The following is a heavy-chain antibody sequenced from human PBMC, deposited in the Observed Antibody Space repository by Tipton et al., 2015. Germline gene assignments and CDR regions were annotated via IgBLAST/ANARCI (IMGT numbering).Heavy chain of an antibody. V-gene: IGHV4-59*08. D-gene: IGHD3-16*01. CDR2: IYYSGST. CDR1: GGSISSYY. J-gene: IGHJ4*02. CDR3: ARIRGRYVMDS. Sequence: TLSLTCTVSGGSISSYYWSWIRQPPGKGLEWIGYIYYSGSTNYNPSLKSRVTISVDTSKNQFSLRLSSVTAADTAVYYCARIRGRYVMDSWGQGSLVTASS.